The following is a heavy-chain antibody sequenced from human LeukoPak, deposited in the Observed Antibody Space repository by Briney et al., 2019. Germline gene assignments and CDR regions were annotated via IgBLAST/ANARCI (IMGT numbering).Heavy chain of an antibody. J-gene: IGHJ5*02. CDR1: GFTFSDYY. CDR3: ARVSGYMDP. D-gene: IGHD5-18*01. CDR2: ISSSSSYT. V-gene: IGHV3-11*05. Sequence: PGGSLRLSCAASGFTFSDYYMSWIRQAPGKGLEWVSYISSSSSYTNYADSVKGRFTISRDNAKNSLHLQINSLRAEDTAVYYCARVSGYMDPWGQGTLVTVSS.